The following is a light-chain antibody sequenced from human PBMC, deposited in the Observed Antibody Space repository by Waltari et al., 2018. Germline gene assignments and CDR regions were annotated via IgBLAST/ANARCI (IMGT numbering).Light chain of an antibody. Sequence: EIVLTQSPGTLSLSPGERATRSCRASQSVLDNSLAWYQQAPGQSPRLLIYGASNRATDIPDRFTGSGSGTDFSLTISRLEPEDFVMYYCQQYGTTPRTFGQGTKVDI. V-gene: IGKV3-20*01. CDR3: QQYGTTPRT. CDR1: QSVLDNS. J-gene: IGKJ1*01. CDR2: GAS.